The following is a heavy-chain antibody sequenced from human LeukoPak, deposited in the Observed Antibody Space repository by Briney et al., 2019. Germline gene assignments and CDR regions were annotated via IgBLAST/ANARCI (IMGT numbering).Heavy chain of an antibody. J-gene: IGHJ4*02. Sequence: GGSLRLSCAASGFTFSSYGMHWVRQAPGKGLEWVAVIWYDGSNKYYADSVKGRFTISRDNSKNPLYLQMNSLRAEDTAVYCWARPPRGYCSGGSCYPDYWGQGTLVTVSS. CDR1: GFTFSSYG. D-gene: IGHD2-15*01. V-gene: IGHV3-33*01. CDR2: IWYDGSNK. CDR3: ARPPRGYCSGGSCYPDY.